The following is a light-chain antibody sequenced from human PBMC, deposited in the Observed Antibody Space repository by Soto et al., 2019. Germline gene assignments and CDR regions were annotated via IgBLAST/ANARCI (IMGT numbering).Light chain of an antibody. CDR3: QQYTNWPRA. CDR2: GSS. J-gene: IGKJ1*01. Sequence: EILETQSPAPLSLSPREKITPSRRASQTISSNLAWYQQKPGQAPRLLIYGSSIRATGISARFSGSGSGTEFTLTISSLQSEDLAVYYCQQYTNWPRAFGQGTKV. V-gene: IGKV3-15*01. CDR1: QTISSN.